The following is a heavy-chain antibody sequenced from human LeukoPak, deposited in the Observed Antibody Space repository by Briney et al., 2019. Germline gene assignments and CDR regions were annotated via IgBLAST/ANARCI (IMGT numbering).Heavy chain of an antibody. J-gene: IGHJ4*02. D-gene: IGHD4-23*01. CDR2: IWYDGSNK. V-gene: IGHV3-30*02. CDR3: AKDPSKLPYYFDY. CDR1: GFTFSSYG. Sequence: GGSLRLSCAASGFTFSSYGMHWVRQAPGKGLEWVAFIWYDGSNKYYADSVKGRFTISRDNSKNTLYLQVNSLRAEDTAVYYCAKDPSKLPYYFDYWGQGTLVTVSS.